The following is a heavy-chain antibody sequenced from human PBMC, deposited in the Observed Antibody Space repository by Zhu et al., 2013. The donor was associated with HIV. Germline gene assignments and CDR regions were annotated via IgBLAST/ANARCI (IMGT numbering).Heavy chain of an antibody. J-gene: IGHJ6*02. V-gene: IGHV1-8*01. CDR2: MNPNSGNT. Sequence: QVQLVQSGAEVKKPGASVKVSCKASGYTFTSYDINWVRQATGQGLEWMGWMNPNSGNTGYAQKFQGRVTMTRNTSISTAYMELSSLRSEDTAVYYCARGRGVLLWFRESVGGMDVWGQGTTVTVSS. D-gene: IGHD3-10*01. CDR3: ARGRGVLLWFRESVGGMDV. CDR1: GYTFTSYD.